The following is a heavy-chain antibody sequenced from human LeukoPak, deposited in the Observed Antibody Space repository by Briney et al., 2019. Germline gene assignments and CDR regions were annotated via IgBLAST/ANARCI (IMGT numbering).Heavy chain of an antibody. D-gene: IGHD1-1*01. V-gene: IGHV1-24*01. Sequence: GAPVKVSYKASGDTLTQLSMHWVGQAPGKGGRWRGGVDPGEGGSIYAQTFQGRVSMTKHTSTDTAYMELSTLRSEDTAVYYCATDQGYNNNRHHDYWGRGTLVTVSS. J-gene: IGHJ4*02. CDR3: ATDQGYNNNRHHDY. CDR1: GDTLTQLS. CDR2: VDPGEGGS.